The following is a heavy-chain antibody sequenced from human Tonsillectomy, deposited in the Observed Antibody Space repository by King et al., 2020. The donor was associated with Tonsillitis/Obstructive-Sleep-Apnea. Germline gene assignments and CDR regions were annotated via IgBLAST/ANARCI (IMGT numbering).Heavy chain of an antibody. CDR2: INHSGST. Sequence: VQLQQWGAGLLKPSETLSLTCAVYGGTFSGYYWSWIRQPPGKGLEWIGEINHSGSTNYNPSLKSRVPILVDTAKNQFSLKLSSVTAAETAVYYFARIPSRITMVQGGIIPSYHMDVWGKGTTVTVSS. CDR1: GGTFSGYY. D-gene: IGHD3-10*01. J-gene: IGHJ6*03. CDR3: ARIPSRITMVQGGIIPSYHMDV. V-gene: IGHV4-34*01.